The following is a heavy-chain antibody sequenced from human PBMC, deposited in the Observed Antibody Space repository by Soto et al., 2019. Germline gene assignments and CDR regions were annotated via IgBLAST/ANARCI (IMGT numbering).Heavy chain of an antibody. D-gene: IGHD3-16*02. CDR2: ISAYNGNT. Sequence: ASVKVSCKASGYTFTSYGISWVRQAPGQGLEWMGWISAYNGNTNYAQKLQGRVTMTTDTSTSTAYMELRSLRSDDTAVYYCATYFGGVIDTYYFDYWGQGTLVTVSS. V-gene: IGHV1-18*01. J-gene: IGHJ4*02. CDR3: ATYFGGVIDTYYFDY. CDR1: GYTFTSYG.